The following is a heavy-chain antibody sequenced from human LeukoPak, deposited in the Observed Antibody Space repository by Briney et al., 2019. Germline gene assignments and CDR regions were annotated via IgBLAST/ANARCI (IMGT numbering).Heavy chain of an antibody. CDR2: ISSSSDYM. J-gene: IGHJ4*02. CDR3: ARGQMLTIKYDY. CDR1: GFTFSPYT. Sequence: PGGSLRLSCAASGFTFSPYTMNWIRQAPGKGLEWVSSISSSSDYMFYADSVKGRFTISRDNAKNSLFLQMNSLRAEDTAVYYCARGQMLTIKYDYWGQGTLVTVSS. V-gene: IGHV3-21*01. D-gene: IGHD5-24*01.